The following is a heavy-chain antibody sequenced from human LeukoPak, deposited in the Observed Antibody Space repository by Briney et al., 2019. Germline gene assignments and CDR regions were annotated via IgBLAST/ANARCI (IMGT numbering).Heavy chain of an antibody. Sequence: ASVKVSCKASGYTFTGYYMHWVRQAPGQGLEWMGIINPSGGSTSYAQKFQGRVTMTSDMSTSTVYMELSSLRSEDTAVYYCARDHKYCSSTSCYVGYYMDVWGKGTTVTVSS. D-gene: IGHD2-2*01. CDR3: ARDHKYCSSTSCYVGYYMDV. V-gene: IGHV1-46*01. J-gene: IGHJ6*03. CDR1: GYTFTGYY. CDR2: INPSGGST.